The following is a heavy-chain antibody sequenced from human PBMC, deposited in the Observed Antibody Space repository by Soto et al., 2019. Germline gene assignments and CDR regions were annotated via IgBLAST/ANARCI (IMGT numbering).Heavy chain of an antibody. J-gene: IGHJ6*02. CDR1: GYSFTTYW. Sequence: ASMKISGEGSGYSFTTYWISWVRQMPGKGLEWMGKIDPGDSSTNYSPSFRGHITISVDRSINTAHLQFSSLKAADTAVYYCARLEKWYYNYYGLDVWGQGTMVTASS. CDR3: ARLEKWYYNYYGLDV. V-gene: IGHV5-10-1*01. CDR2: IDPGDSST. D-gene: IGHD1-26*01.